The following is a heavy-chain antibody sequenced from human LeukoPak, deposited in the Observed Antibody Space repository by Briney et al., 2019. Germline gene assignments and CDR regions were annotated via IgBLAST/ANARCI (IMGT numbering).Heavy chain of an antibody. V-gene: IGHV3-23*01. CDR3: ARGRPHGNDY. D-gene: IGHD2-15*01. CDR1: GFTFSDHV. J-gene: IGHJ4*02. CDR2: VRASGVGT. Sequence: GGSLRLSCAASGFTFSDHVMSWVRQAPGKGLEWVSSVRASGVGTHYADSVKGRFSISRDNAKNTLYLQMNSLRVEDTAVYYCARGRPHGNDYWGQGTLVTVSS.